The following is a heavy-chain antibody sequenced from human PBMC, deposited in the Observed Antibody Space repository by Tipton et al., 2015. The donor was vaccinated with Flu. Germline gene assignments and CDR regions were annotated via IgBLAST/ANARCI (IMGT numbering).Heavy chain of an antibody. J-gene: IGHJ4*02. D-gene: IGHD1-14*01. V-gene: IGHV3-30*18. CDR2: ISYDGSNK. Sequence: SLRLSCAASGFTFSSYGMHWVRQAPGKGLEWVAVISYDGSNKYYADSVKGRFTISRDNSKNTLYLQMNSLRAEDTAVYYCAKAWSSGNQQNGNWGQGTLVTVSS. CDR3: AKAWSSGNQQNGN. CDR1: GFTFSSYG.